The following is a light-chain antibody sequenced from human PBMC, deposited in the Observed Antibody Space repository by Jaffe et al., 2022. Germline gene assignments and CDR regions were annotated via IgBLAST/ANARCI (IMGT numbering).Light chain of an antibody. CDR3: QQSYSTSHT. Sequence: DIQMTQSPSSLSASVGDRVTITCRASQSISSYLNWYQQKPGKAPKLLIYAASSLQSGVPSRFSGSGSGTDFTLTISSLQPEDFATYYCQQSYSTSHTFGQGTKLEIK. CDR2: AAS. J-gene: IGKJ2*01. V-gene: IGKV1-39*01. CDR1: QSISSY.